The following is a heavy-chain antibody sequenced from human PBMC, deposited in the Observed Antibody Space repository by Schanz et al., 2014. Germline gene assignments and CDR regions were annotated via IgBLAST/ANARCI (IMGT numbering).Heavy chain of an antibody. J-gene: IGHJ4*02. CDR2: ISYDGSNK. D-gene: IGHD3-22*01. V-gene: IGHV3-30*18. CDR3: AKDPSHGDYDYYFDY. Sequence: VQLVESGGYLVQPGGSLRLSCSASGFTFSSYGMHWVRQAPGKGLEWVAVISYDGSNKYYADSVKGRFTISRDNSKNTLYLQMNSLRAEDTAVYYCAKDPSHGDYDYYFDYWGQGTLVTVSS. CDR1: GFTFSSYG.